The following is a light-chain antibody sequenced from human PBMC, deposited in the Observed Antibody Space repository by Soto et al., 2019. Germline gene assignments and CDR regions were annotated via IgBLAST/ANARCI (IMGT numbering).Light chain of an antibody. CDR1: QSVSNY. V-gene: IGKV3-20*01. CDR2: GAS. Sequence: EIVLTQSPATLSLSPGERATLSCRPSQSVSNYLARFQQKPGQAPRLLIYGASSRATGIPDRFSGSGSGTDFTLTISRLEPEDFAVYYCQQYGSSLPITFGQGTRLEIK. J-gene: IGKJ5*01. CDR3: QQYGSSLPIT.